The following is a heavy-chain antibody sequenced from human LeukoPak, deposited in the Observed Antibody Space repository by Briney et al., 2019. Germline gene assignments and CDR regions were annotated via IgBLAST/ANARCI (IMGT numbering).Heavy chain of an antibody. CDR2: IYYSGST. J-gene: IGHJ6*02. V-gene: IGHV4-39*07. Sequence: SETLSLTCTVSGGSISSSSYYWGWIRQPPGKGPEWIGSIYYSGSTYYNPSLKSRVTISVDTSKNQFSLKLSSVTAADTAVYYCARECLAPTITGMDVWGQGTTVTVSS. CDR1: GGSISSSSYY. D-gene: IGHD3-10*01. CDR3: ARECLAPTITGMDV.